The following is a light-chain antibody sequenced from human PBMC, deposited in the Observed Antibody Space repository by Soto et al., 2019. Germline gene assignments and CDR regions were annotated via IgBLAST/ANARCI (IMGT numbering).Light chain of an antibody. J-gene: IGKJ1*01. Sequence: EIVMTKSPATLSVSPGESATLSCRASQTVSSQLAWYQQKPGQAPRLLIYGASTRATGIPARFSGSGSGTEFTLTISSLQSEDFAVYYCQQDNNWPWTFGQGTKVDNK. CDR3: QQDNNWPWT. CDR1: QTVSSQ. CDR2: GAS. V-gene: IGKV3-15*01.